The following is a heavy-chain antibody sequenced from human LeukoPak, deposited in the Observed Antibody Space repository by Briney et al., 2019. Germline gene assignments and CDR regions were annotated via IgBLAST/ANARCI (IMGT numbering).Heavy chain of an antibody. CDR1: GYSFTNYW. V-gene: IGHV5-51*01. CDR2: IYPDDSDT. Sequence: GESLKISCKGSGYSFTNYWIGWVRQMPGKGLEWMGIIYPDDSDTRYSPSFQGQVTISADKSISTAYLQWSSLKASVTAMYYCARRLQRHFDYWGQGTLVTVSS. D-gene: IGHD2-15*01. J-gene: IGHJ4*02. CDR3: ARRLQRHFDY.